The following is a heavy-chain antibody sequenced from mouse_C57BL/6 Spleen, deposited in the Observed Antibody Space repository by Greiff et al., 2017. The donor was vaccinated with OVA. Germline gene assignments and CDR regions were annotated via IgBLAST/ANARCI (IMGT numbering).Heavy chain of an antibody. CDR3: ARALSTMVTNYFDY. V-gene: IGHV1-52*01. D-gene: IGHD2-2*01. CDR1: GYTFTSYW. CDR2: IDPSDSET. Sequence: VKLQQPGAELVRPGSSVKLSCKASGYTFTSYWMHWVKQRPIQGLEWIGNIDPSDSETHYNQKFKDKATLTVDKSSSTAYMQLSSLTSEDSAVYYCARALSTMVTNYFDYWGQGTTLTVSS. J-gene: IGHJ2*01.